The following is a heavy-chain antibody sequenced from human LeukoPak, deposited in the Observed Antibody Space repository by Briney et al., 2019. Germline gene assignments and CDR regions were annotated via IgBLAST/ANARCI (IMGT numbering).Heavy chain of an antibody. J-gene: IGHJ5*02. V-gene: IGHV1-8*03. CDR1: GYTFINYD. CDR3: ARDDSDSGRFDP. Sequence: ASVKVSCKASGYTFINYDINGVRQATGQGLEWMAWMNPNSGNTGYAQKFKGRVNIIRNTSISTVYMELSSLRSEDTAVYYCARDDSDSGRFDPWGQGTLVTVSS. CDR2: MNPNSGNT. D-gene: IGHD4-11*01.